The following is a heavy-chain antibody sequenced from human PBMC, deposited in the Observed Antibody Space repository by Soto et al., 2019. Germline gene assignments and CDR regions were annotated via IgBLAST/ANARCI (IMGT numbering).Heavy chain of an antibody. CDR3: ARSYGSGRNLRPYDY. D-gene: IGHD3-10*01. J-gene: IGHJ4*02. Sequence: ASVKVSCKASGYTFTSYHINWVRQAPGQGLEWMGWISVNNDNTNYVQKLQGRVTMTTDTSTSTAYMELRSLRSDDTAIYYCARSYGSGRNLRPYDYWGPGSLVTVSS. CDR2: ISVNNDNT. CDR1: GYTFTSYH. V-gene: IGHV1-18*01.